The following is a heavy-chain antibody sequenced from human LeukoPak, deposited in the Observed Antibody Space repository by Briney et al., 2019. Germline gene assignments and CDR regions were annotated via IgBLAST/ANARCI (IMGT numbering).Heavy chain of an antibody. J-gene: IGHJ4*02. CDR3: AREYYYAGFDY. V-gene: IGHV1-8*01. CDR1: GYTFTSYD. Sequence: GASVKVSCKASGYTFTSYDINWVRQATGQGLEWMGWMNPNNGNTGYAQKFQGRVTMTRNTSTSTVYMELSSLRSEDTAVYYCAREYYYAGFDYWGQGTLIIVSS. D-gene: IGHD3-16*01. CDR2: MNPNNGNT.